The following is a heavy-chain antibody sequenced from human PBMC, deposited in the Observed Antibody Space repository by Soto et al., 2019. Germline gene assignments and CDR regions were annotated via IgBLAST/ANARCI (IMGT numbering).Heavy chain of an antibody. J-gene: IGHJ4*02. D-gene: IGHD1-26*01. V-gene: IGHV1-46*01. Sequence: EASVKGSCKASGYTFTSYYMHWVRQAPGQGLEWMGIINPSGGSTSYAQKFQGRVAMTRDTSTSTVYMELSSLRSEDTAVYYCASVSGSYKGFDYWGQGTLVTVSS. CDR3: ASVSGSYKGFDY. CDR2: INPSGGST. CDR1: GYTFTSYY.